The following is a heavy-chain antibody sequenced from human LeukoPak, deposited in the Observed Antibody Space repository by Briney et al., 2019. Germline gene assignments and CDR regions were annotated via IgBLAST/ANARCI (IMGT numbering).Heavy chain of an antibody. CDR1: GYTFTGYY. CDR2: ISPNSGGT. CDR3: ARWARVVPAAKCWFDP. D-gene: IGHD2-2*01. J-gene: IGHJ5*02. V-gene: IGHV1-2*02. Sequence: GASVTVSCKASGYTFTGYYMHLVRQAPGQGLEWMGWISPNSGGTNYAQKFQGRVTMTRDTSISTAYMELSRLRSDDTAVYYCARWARVVPAAKCWFDPWGQGTLVTVSS.